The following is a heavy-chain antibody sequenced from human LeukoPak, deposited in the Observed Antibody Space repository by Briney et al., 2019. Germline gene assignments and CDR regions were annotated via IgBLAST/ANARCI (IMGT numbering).Heavy chain of an antibody. CDR3: AREGYDILTGYYRAYNWFDP. CDR2: IYYSGST. V-gene: IGHV4-61*01. D-gene: IGHD3-9*01. CDR1: GRSVSSGSYY. J-gene: IGHJ5*02. Sequence: PSEPLSLTCTVSGRSVSSGSYYWSWIRQPPGKGLEWIGYIYYSGSTNYNPSLKSRVTISVDTSKNQFSLKLSSVTAADTAVYYCAREGYDILTGYYRAYNWFDPWGQGTLVTVSS.